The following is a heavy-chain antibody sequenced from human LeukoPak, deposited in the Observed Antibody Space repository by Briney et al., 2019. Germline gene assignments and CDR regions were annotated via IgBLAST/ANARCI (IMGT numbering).Heavy chain of an antibody. CDR3: ARDNIVVVPAAMGNYYYYGMDV. V-gene: IGHV1-69*06. CDR2: IIPIFGTA. J-gene: IGHJ6*04. Sequence: GASVKVSCKASGGTLSSYAISWVRQAPGQGLEWMGGIIPIFGTANYAQKFQGRVTITADKSTSTAYMELSSLRSEDTAVYYCARDNIVVVPAAMGNYYYYGMDVWGKGTTVTVSS. D-gene: IGHD2-2*01. CDR1: GGTLSSYA.